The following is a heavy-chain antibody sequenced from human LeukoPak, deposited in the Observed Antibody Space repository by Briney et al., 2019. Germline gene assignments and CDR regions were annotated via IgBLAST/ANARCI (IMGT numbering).Heavy chain of an antibody. J-gene: IGHJ4*02. CDR1: GFIFSNFG. D-gene: IGHD6-6*01. V-gene: IGHV3-30*03. CDR2: VSYDGSLK. Sequence: GRSLRLSCATSGFIFSNFGMHWVRQAPGKGLEWMGVVSYDGSLKYYGNSVKGRFTISRDNAKNTLYLQVNNLRAEDTAVYYCARGPNSNWSGLDFWGQGTLLTVSS. CDR3: ARGPNSNWSGLDF.